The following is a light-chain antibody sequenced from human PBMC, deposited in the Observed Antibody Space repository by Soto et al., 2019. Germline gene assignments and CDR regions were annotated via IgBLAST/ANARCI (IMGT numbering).Light chain of an antibody. J-gene: IGLJ2*01. V-gene: IGLV1-51*01. CDR3: GTWDSSLSAVV. Sequence: AQPPSVSAAPGQKVTTSCSGSSSNIGNNYVSWYQQLPGTAPKLLIYDNNKRPSGIPDRFSGSKSGTSATLGITGLQTGDEADYYCGTWDSSLSAVVFGGGTKVTVL. CDR2: DNN. CDR1: SSNIGNNY.